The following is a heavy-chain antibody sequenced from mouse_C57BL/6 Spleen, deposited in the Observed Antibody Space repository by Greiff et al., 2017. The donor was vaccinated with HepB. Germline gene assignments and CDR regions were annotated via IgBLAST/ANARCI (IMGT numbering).Heavy chain of an antibody. CDR3: AKLDSSGYTFAY. CDR2: IYPGDGDT. D-gene: IGHD3-2*02. V-gene: IGHV1-82*01. Sequence: VQLQQSGPELVKPGASVKISCKASGYAFSSSWMNWVKQRPGKGLEWIGRIYPGDGDTNYNGKFKGKATLTADKSSSTAYMQLSSLTSEDSAVYFCAKLDSSGYTFAYWGQGTLVTVSA. CDR1: GYAFSSSW. J-gene: IGHJ3*01.